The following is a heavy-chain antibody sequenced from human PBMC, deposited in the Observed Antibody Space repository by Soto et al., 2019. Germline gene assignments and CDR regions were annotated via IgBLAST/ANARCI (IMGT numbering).Heavy chain of an antibody. CDR3: ARGRIVGSPPWYF. V-gene: IGHV4-4*07. D-gene: IGHD1-26*01. CDR1: GGSIISYY. Sequence: PSETLSLTCTVSGGSIISYYWNWIRQPAGKGLEWIGRIYASGTTNYNPSLKSRVTMSLDTSESQFSLKLSSVTAADTTVYYCARGRIVGSPPWYF. J-gene: IGHJ2*01. CDR2: IYASGTT.